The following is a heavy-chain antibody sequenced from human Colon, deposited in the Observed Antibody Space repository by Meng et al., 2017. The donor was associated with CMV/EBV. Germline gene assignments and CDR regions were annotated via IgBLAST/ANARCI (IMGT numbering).Heavy chain of an antibody. CDR3: AREYGPRDVNKGSYSY. CDR1: GFTLHTYT. CDR2: ISDSTSYI. J-gene: IGHJ4*02. D-gene: IGHD5-24*01. Sequence: GESLKISCAASGFTLHTYTMNWVRQAPGKGLEWVSSISDSTSYINYTDSVKGQFTISTDNAKNSLYLQMNSLRTEDTAVYYCAREYGPRDVNKGSYSYWGQGTLVTVSS. V-gene: IGHV3-21*01.